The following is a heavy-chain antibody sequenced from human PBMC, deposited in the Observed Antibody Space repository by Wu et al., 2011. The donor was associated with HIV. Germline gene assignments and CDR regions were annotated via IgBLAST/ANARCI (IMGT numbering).Heavy chain of an antibody. Sequence: QVQPVQSGAEVKKPGSSVKVSCKASGGTFNSYAISWVRQAPGQGLEWMGGIIAIFGTANYAQKFQGRATITADKSTTTTYMELNNLRSEDTAVYYCARGSGYHFNYNYLVVWGQGTTVTVSS. J-gene: IGHJ6*03. V-gene: IGHV1-69*14. CDR1: GGTFNSYA. CDR2: IIAIFGTA. D-gene: IGHD3-22*01. CDR3: ARGSGYHFNYNYLVV.